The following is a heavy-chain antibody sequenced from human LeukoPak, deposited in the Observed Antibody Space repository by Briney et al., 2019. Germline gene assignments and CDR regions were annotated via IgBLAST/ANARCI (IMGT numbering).Heavy chain of an antibody. CDR2: INHSGST. V-gene: IGHV4-34*01. Sequence: PSETLSLTCAVYGGSFSGCYWSWIRQPPGKGLEWIGEINHSGSTNYNPSLKSRVTISVDTSKNQFSLKLSSVTAADTAVYYCARVMSDYYDSSGYFWFDPWGQGTLVTVSS. CDR1: GGSFSGCY. CDR3: ARVMSDYYDSSGYFWFDP. D-gene: IGHD3-22*01. J-gene: IGHJ5*02.